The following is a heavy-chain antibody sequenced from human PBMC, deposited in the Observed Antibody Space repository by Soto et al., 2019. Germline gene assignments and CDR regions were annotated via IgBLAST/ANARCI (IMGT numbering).Heavy chain of an antibody. J-gene: IGHJ4*02. CDR1: GFSFSKAW. CDR2: IRSRSGTT. CDR3: TTSGNPNIVDH. Sequence: EVQLVESGGGLVKPGVSLRLSCAASGFSFSKAWMNWVRQAPGKGLEWVGRIRSRSGTTDYAAPVKGRFTISRDDSKYTLYLQMNSLKVEDTAVYFCTTSGNPNIVDHWGQGTLVIVSS. V-gene: IGHV3-15*07.